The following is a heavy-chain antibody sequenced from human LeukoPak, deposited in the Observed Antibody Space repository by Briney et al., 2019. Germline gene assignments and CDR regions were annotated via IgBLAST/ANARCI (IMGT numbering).Heavy chain of an antibody. J-gene: IGHJ5*02. CDR3: ARSVVVPAAPMYWFDP. D-gene: IGHD2-2*01. Sequence: ASVKVSCKASGYTFTSYYMHWVRQAPGQGLEWMGIINPSGGSTSYAQKFQGRVTMTRDTSTSTVYMELSSLRSEGTAVYYCARSVVVPAAPMYWFDPWGQGTLVTVSS. CDR1: GYTFTSYY. CDR2: INPSGGST. V-gene: IGHV1-46*03.